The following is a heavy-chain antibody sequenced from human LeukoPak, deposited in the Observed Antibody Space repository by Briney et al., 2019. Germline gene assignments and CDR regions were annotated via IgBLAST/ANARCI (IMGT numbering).Heavy chain of an antibody. CDR1: GFTFSTYG. CDR3: ARVTVPLVVITAGGFDY. Sequence: GGSLRLSCAVSGFTFSTYGMHWVRQAPGKGLEGVAFIRSDGNNKYYADSVKGRFTISRDNSKNTLYLQMNSLRTEDTAVYYCARVTVPLVVITAGGFDYWGQGTLVTVSS. V-gene: IGHV3-30*02. CDR2: IRSDGNNK. D-gene: IGHD3-22*01. J-gene: IGHJ4*02.